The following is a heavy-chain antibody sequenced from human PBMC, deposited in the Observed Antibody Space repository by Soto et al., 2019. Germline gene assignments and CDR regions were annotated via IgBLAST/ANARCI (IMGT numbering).Heavy chain of an antibody. J-gene: IGHJ6*02. D-gene: IGHD2-2*01. CDR2: IIPIFGTA. CDR3: ARDARAYCISTSCYAYYGMDV. Sequence: QVQLVQSGAEVKKPGSSVKVSCKASGGTFSSYAISWVRQAPGQGLEWMGGIIPIFGTANYAQKFQGRVTITADESTSTAYMELSSLRSEDTAVYYCARDARAYCISTSCYAYYGMDVWGQGTTVTVSS. V-gene: IGHV1-69*12. CDR1: GGTFSSYA.